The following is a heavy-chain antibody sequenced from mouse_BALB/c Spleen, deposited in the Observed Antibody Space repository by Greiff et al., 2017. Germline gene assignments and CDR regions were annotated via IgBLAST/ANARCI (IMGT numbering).Heavy chain of an antibody. CDR2: ISSGSSTI. CDR1: GFTFSSFG. CDR3: ARGEAY. Sequence: EVQVVESGGGLVQPGGSRKLSCAASGFTFSSFGMHWVRQAPEKGLEWVAYISSGSSTIYYADTVKGRFTISRDNPKNTLFLQMTSLRSEDTAMYYCARGEAYWGQGTLVTVSA. V-gene: IGHV5-17*02. J-gene: IGHJ3*01.